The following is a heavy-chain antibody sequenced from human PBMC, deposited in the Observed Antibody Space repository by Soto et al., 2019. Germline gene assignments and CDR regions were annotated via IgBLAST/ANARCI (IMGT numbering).Heavy chain of an antibody. CDR1: GFNFKKFA. D-gene: IGHD6-19*01. Sequence: EVQLLESGGGVVQPGGSLRLSCAASGFNFKKFAMGWVRQAPGEGLEWVSGISCCGGSTSYADSVKGRFTLARDDSKNTLSINLNSLRFEDTARYFCAKADGEQWLIPHLDNWGQGTLVTVS. CDR2: ISCCGGST. V-gene: IGHV3-23*01. J-gene: IGHJ4*02. CDR3: AKADGEQWLIPHLDN.